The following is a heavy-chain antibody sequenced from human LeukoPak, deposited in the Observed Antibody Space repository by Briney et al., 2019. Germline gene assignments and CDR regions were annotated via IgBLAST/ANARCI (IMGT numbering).Heavy chain of an antibody. J-gene: IGHJ4*02. D-gene: IGHD5-12*01. CDR2: NYHSGSI. CDR3: ARGTATMSLFDY. V-gene: IGHV4-38-2*01. Sequence: SETLSLTCAVSGYSISSGYYWGWMRQPPGKGLEWIGSNYHSGSIYYNPSLKGRVTISVDTSKNQFSLKLSSVTAADTAVYYCARGTATMSLFDYWGQGTLVTVSS. CDR1: GYSISSGYY.